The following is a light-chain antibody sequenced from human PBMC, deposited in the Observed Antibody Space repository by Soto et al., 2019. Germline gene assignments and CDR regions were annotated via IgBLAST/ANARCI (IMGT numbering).Light chain of an antibody. J-gene: IGKJ4*01. V-gene: IGKV3-15*01. CDR3: QQYYTLPLT. CDR1: QSVSSN. CDR2: GAS. Sequence: EIVMTQSPATLSESTGERATLSCRASQSVSSNLAWYQQKPGQAPRLLIYGASTRATGIPARFSGSGSGTLFTLSICSLQAEGGAVYYCQQYYTLPLTCGGGTKGDIK.